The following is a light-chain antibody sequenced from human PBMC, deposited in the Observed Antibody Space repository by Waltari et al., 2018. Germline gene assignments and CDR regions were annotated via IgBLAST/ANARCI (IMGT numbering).Light chain of an antibody. J-gene: IGLJ3*02. CDR2: DVS. V-gene: IGLV2-14*03. CDR1: SSDVGGYHY. CDR3: SSYTSSSTLVV. Sequence: QSALTQPASVSGSPGQSITISCPGTSSDVGGYHYVCWYQQHPANAPKLMIYDVSNRPSGVSNRFSGSKSGNAASLTISGLQAEDEADYYCSSYTSSSTLVVFGGGTKLTVL.